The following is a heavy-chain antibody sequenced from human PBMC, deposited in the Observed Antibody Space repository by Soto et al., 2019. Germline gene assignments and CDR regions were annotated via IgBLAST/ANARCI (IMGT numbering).Heavy chain of an antibody. CDR1: GAYVSDFS. D-gene: IGHD1-7*01. Sequence: QVQQLESGPGLVKPWDTLSLTCTVSGAYVSDFSWSWIRQPAGKGLEGIGRITVNGITQYTPSFRSRVTMSMDTSRNQFSLNLPSATAADTALYYCARESGENWTYEAHWGQGTLVTVSS. J-gene: IGHJ1*01. V-gene: IGHV4-4*07. CDR2: ITVNGIT. CDR3: ARESGENWTYEAH.